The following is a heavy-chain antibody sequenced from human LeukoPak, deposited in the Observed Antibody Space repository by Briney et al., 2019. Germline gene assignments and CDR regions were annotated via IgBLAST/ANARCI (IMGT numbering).Heavy chain of an antibody. Sequence: SVKVSCKASGGTFSSYAISWVRQAPGQGLEWMGGIIPIFGTANYAQKFQGRVTITTDESTSTAYMELSSLRSEDTAVYYCARDRPRILTGLLGVPRDAFDIWGQGTMVTVSS. CDR1: GGTFSSYA. CDR3: ARDRPRILTGLLGVPRDAFDI. J-gene: IGHJ3*02. D-gene: IGHD3-9*01. CDR2: IIPIFGTA. V-gene: IGHV1-69*05.